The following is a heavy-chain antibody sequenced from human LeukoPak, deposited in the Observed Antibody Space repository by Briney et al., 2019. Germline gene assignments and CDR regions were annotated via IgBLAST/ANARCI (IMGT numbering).Heavy chain of an antibody. J-gene: IGHJ6*02. CDR2: IYYSGST. D-gene: IGHD3-10*01. CDR1: GGSISSYY. Sequence: SQTLSLTCTVSGGSISSYYWSWIRQPPGKGLVWIGYIYYSGSTNYNPSLKSRVTISVDTSKNQFSLKLSSVTAADTAVYYCATTRVRGVIRNLGLDVWGQGTTVTVSS. V-gene: IGHV4-59*01. CDR3: ATTRVRGVIRNLGLDV.